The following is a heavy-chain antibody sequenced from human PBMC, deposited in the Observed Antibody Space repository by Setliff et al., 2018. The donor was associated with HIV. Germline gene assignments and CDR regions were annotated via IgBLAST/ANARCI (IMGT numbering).Heavy chain of an antibody. D-gene: IGHD6-19*01. CDR3: ARAPGVAVTGRYFQH. J-gene: IGHJ1*01. Sequence: PGGSLRLSCVASGFTFSDHYMDWVRQAPGKGLEWVALILYDGSNKYYTDSVKGRFTITRDNSKNTLYLQMNSLRAEDTAVYYCARAPGVAVTGRYFQHWGQGTLVTVSS. CDR2: ILYDGSNK. V-gene: IGHV3-30*03. CDR1: GFTFSDHY.